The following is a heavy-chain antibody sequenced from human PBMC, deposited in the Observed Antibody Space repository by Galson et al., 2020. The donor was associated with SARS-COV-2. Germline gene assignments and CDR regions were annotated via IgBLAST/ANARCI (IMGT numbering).Heavy chain of an antibody. CDR3: ARPNSGSYLSYFDY. D-gene: IGHD1-26*01. V-gene: IGHV3-30-3*01. Sequence: GESLKISCAASGFTFSSYAMHWVRQAPGKGLEWVAVISYDGSNKYYADSVKGRFTISRDNSKNTLYLQMNSLRAEDTAVYYCARPNSGSYLSYFDYWGQGTLVTVSS. CDR1: GFTFSSYA. J-gene: IGHJ4*02. CDR2: ISYDGSNK.